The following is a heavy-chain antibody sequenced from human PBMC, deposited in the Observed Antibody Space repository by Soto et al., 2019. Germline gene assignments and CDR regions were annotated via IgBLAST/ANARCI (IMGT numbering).Heavy chain of an antibody. CDR2: TYYRSKWYN. CDR3: ARGGIAVAGRGSTFDY. J-gene: IGHJ4*02. CDR1: GDSVSSNSAA. D-gene: IGHD6-19*01. V-gene: IGHV6-1*01. Sequence: SQTLSLTCAISGDSVSSNSAAWNLIRQSPSRGLEWLGRTYYRSKWYNDYAVSVKSRITINPDTSKNQFSLQLNSVTPEDTAVYYCARGGIAVAGRGSTFDYWGQGTLVTVSS.